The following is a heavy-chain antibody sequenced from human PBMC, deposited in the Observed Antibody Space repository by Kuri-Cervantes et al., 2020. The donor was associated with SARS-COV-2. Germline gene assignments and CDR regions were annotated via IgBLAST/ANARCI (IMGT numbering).Heavy chain of an antibody. D-gene: IGHD2-2*01. Sequence: GGSLRLSCSPSGSTFRSYAMHWVRQAPGKGLEWVGRIKSKTDGGTTDYAAPVKGRFTISRDDSKNTLYLQMNSLKTKDTAVYYCARYRAIPGGGLDYWGQGTLVTVSS. J-gene: IGHJ4*02. CDR3: ARYRAIPGGGLDY. CDR2: IKSKTDGGTT. V-gene: IGHV3-15*07. CDR1: GSTFRSYA.